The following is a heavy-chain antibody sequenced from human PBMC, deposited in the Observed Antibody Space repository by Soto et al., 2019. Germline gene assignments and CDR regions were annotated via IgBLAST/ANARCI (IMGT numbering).Heavy chain of an antibody. CDR1: GYTFTSYA. D-gene: IGHD4-17*01. V-gene: IGHV1-3*01. Sequence: ASVKVSCKASGYTFTSYAMHWVRQAPGQRLERMGWINAGNGNTKYSQKFQGRVTITADESTSTAYMELSSLRSEDTAVYYCAAGFNGDYDDYWGQGTLVTVSS. CDR2: INAGNGNT. CDR3: AAGFNGDYDDY. J-gene: IGHJ4*02.